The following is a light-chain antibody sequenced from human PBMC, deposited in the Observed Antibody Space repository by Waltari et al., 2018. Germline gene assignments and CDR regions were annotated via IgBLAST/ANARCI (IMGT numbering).Light chain of an antibody. Sequence: QSALTQPAPVSASPGQSITIPCTGTSGDAGGYDNVPCYHQHPGKAPQLIIYACNKRPSGVSHRFSASQSGNTASLTIFGLQAEDEADYYCISYTSTTTYVVVGGGTKLTVL. V-gene: IGLV2-14*03. CDR2: ACN. CDR3: ISYTSTTTYVV. CDR1: SGDAGGYDN. J-gene: IGLJ2*01.